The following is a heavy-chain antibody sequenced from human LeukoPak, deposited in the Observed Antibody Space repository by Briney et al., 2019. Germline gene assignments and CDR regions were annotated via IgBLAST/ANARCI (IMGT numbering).Heavy chain of an antibody. Sequence: SETLSLTCTVSGGSIRPYYWSWIRQPPGKGLEWIGCIFTTGSTNYNPSLKSRVTISVDTSTKQLSLKLSSVTPADTAVYYCARGGFGSSTYYFEVDPWGQGTLVTVSS. J-gene: IGHJ5*02. D-gene: IGHD2/OR15-2a*01. V-gene: IGHV4-4*09. CDR1: GGSIRPYY. CDR3: ARGGFGSSTYYFEVDP. CDR2: IFTTGST.